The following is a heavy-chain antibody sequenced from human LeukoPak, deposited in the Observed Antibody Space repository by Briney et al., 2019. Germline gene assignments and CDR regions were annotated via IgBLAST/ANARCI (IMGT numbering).Heavy chain of an antibody. D-gene: IGHD6-19*01. V-gene: IGHV1-46*01. Sequence: ASVKVSCKASGDTFTSYYIHWVRQAPGQGLEWMGIINPTGGSTSYAQKFQDRITMTRDTSTSTVYMELSSLRSEDTAVYYCARSDYSSGWCGYWGQGTLVTVSS. J-gene: IGHJ4*02. CDR1: GDTFTSYY. CDR3: ARSDYSSGWCGY. CDR2: INPTGGST.